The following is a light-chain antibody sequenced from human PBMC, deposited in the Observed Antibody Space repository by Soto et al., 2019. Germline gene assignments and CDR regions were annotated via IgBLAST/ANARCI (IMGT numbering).Light chain of an antibody. Sequence: DIQMTQSPSSLFANVGDRVTITRRASQGISTYLHWYQQRPGKAPTLLIYGASNLHSGVPSRFSGRGSGTEFTLTISSLQPEDVATYYCQHTRTTPRTFGQGTKVEIK. CDR1: QGISTY. J-gene: IGKJ1*01. CDR3: QHTRTTPRT. V-gene: IGKV1-39*01. CDR2: GAS.